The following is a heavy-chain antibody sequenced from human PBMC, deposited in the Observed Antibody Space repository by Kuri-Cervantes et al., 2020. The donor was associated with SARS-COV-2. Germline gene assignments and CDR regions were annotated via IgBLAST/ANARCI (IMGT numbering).Heavy chain of an antibody. CDR1: GYSISSGYY. J-gene: IGHJ3*02. CDR3: ARDGTPKSWGSAFDI. Sequence: SETLSLTCTVSGYSISSGYYWGWIRQPPGKGLEWIASIYHSGSTYYNPSLKSRVTISVDTSKNQFSLKLSSVTAADTAVYYCARDGTPKSWGSAFDIWGQGTMVTVSS. D-gene: IGHD7-27*01. CDR2: IYHSGST. V-gene: IGHV4-38-2*02.